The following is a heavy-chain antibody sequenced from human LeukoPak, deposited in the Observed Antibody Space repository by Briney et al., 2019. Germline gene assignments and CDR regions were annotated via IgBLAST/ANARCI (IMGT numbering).Heavy chain of an antibody. CDR2: IYPGDSDT. CDR3: ARHPRSPNWYFDL. V-gene: IGHV5-51*01. J-gene: IGHJ2*01. D-gene: IGHD4-17*01. Sequence: NTGESLKISCKGSGSSFTSYWIGWVRQLPGKGLEWMGIIYPGDSDTRYSPSFQGQVTISADKSISTAYLQWSSLKASDTAMYYCARHPRSPNWYFDLWGRGTLVTVSS. CDR1: GSSFTSYW.